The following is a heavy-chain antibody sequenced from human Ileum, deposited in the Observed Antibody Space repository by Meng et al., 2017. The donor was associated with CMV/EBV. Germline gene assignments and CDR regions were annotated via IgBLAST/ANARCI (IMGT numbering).Heavy chain of an antibody. Sequence: QGHLQESGPGLAKPSQTLSLTTTVSAASSTNDDYFWSWIRQPPGKGLEWIGYIYYNGITYYNPSLKSRIAILVATSKSQFSLIVSSVTAADTAVYYCAKYSGPSRWFDPWGQGTLVTVSS. J-gene: IGHJ5*02. V-gene: IGHV4-30-4*01. CDR2: IYYNGIT. D-gene: IGHD5-12*01. CDR1: AASSTNDDYF. CDR3: AKYSGPSRWFDP.